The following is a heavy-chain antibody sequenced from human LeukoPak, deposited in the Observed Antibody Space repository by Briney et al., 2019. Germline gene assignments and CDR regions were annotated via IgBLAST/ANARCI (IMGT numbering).Heavy chain of an antibody. CDR1: SGSISSGSYY. Sequence: RASETLSLTCSVYSGSISSGSYYWSWIRQPAGRGLEWIGRIYTRGNTKYNPSLKSRVTISLDTSKNQFSLRLSSVTAADTAVYYCARGFSLQGYCGGKACHDAFDIWGHGTLVTVSS. CDR3: ARGFSLQGYCGGKACHDAFDI. V-gene: IGHV4-61*02. D-gene: IGHD2-21*01. J-gene: IGHJ3*02. CDR2: IYTRGNT.